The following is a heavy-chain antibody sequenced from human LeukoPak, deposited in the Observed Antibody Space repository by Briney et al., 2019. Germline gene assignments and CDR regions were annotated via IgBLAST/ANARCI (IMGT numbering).Heavy chain of an antibody. CDR1: GFTFSSFW. V-gene: IGHV3-74*01. CDR3: VRDVWGDRDGYFDF. CDR2: INSDGGST. D-gene: IGHD3-16*01. Sequence: GGSLRLSCAASGFTFSSFWMRWVRQAPGKGLVWVSHINSDGGSTTYADSVKGRFTISRDNAKNTLYLQMNSLRAEDTAVYYCVRDVWGDRDGYFDFWGQGTLVTVSS. J-gene: IGHJ4*02.